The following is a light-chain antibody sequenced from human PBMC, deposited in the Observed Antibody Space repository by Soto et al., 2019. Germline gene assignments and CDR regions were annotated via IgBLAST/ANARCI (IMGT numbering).Light chain of an antibody. V-gene: IGKV1-33*01. CDR3: QQYENLPT. CDR2: DAS. Sequence: DIQMTQSPSSLSASVGHSGTITCQASQNINNYLNWYQQKPGRAPKLLIYDASNLEAGVPSRFRGSGSGTDFTFTISRLQPEDIATYYCQQYENLPTFGPGTRLDIK. CDR1: QNINNY. J-gene: IGKJ5*01.